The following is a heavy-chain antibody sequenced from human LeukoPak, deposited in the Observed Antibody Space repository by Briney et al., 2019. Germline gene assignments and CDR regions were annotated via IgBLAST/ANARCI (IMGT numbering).Heavy chain of an antibody. CDR3: ARQRRPGYSYGPFDY. V-gene: IGHV4-59*08. D-gene: IGHD5-18*01. J-gene: IGHJ4*02. CDR1: GGSISSYY. CDR2: IYYSGST. Sequence: SETLSLTCTVSGGSISSYYWSWIRQPPGKGLEWIGYIYYSGSTSYNPSLKSRVTISVDTSKNQFSLKLSSVTAADTAVYYCARQRRPGYSYGPFDYWGQGTLVTVSS.